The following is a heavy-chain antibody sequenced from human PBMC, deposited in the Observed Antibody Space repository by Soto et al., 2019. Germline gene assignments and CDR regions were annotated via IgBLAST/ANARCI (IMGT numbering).Heavy chain of an antibody. CDR3: AKSTGRPSGLSLYFDD. J-gene: IGHJ4*02. CDR2: ISTSGGAT. Sequence: EVQLLESGGALVQPGGPLRLSRAASGFTFNTYAMNWVRQAPGKGLEWVSSISTSGGATYYAVSVKGRFTISRDNSNNTLSLQMNSLRAEDTAVYYCAKSTGRPSGLSLYFDDWGQGTLVTVSS. V-gene: IGHV3-23*01. CDR1: GFTFNTYA. D-gene: IGHD2-2*01.